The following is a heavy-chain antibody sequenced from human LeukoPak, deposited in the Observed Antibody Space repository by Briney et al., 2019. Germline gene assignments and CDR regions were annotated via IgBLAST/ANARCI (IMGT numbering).Heavy chain of an antibody. CDR3: ARDSGIQLWLDY. CDR1: GFTFSSYG. V-gene: IGHV3-33*01. J-gene: IGHJ4*02. D-gene: IGHD5-18*01. Sequence: GGSLRLSCAASGFTFSSYGMHWVRQAPGKGLEWVAVIWYDGSNKYYADSVKGRLTISRDNSKNTLYLQMNSLRAEDTAVYYCARDSGIQLWLDYWGQGTLVTVSS. CDR2: IWYDGSNK.